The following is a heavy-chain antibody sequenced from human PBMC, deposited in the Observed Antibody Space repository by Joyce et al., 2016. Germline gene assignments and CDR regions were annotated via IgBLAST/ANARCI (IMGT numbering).Heavy chain of an antibody. V-gene: IGHV3-23*01. CDR3: AKEMTFGGVIDLYYFDY. D-gene: IGHD3-16*02. Sequence: EVRLLESGGGLVQPGGSLRLSCAASGFTFSSYAMSWVRQAPGKGLEWVSAISGSGGSTYYADSVKGRFTISRDNSKNTLYLQMNSLRAEDTAVYYCAKEMTFGGVIDLYYFDYWGQGTLVTVSS. J-gene: IGHJ4*02. CDR2: ISGSGGST. CDR1: GFTFSSYA.